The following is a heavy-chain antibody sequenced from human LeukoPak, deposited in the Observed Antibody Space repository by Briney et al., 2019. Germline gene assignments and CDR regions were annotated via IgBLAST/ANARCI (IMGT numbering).Heavy chain of an antibody. CDR1: GFTFSSYS. J-gene: IGHJ4*02. CDR2: IGSSSYI. Sequence: GGSLRLSCAASGFTFSSYSMNWVRQAPGKGLEWVSSIGSSSYIYYADSVKGRFTISRDNAKNSLYLQMNSLRAEDTAVYYCARGDIVVVVAAINIDYWGQGTLVTVSS. D-gene: IGHD2-15*01. V-gene: IGHV3-21*01. CDR3: ARGDIVVVVAAINIDY.